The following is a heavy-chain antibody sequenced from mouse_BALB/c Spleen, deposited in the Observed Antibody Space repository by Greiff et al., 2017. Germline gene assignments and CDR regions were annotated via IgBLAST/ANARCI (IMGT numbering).Heavy chain of an antibody. CDR1: GFTFSSYA. J-gene: IGHJ1*01. V-gene: IGHV5-6-5*01. D-gene: IGHD1-1*01. CDR2: ISSGGST. CDR3: ARAYYGYWYFDV. Sequence: DVKLVESGGGLVKPGGSLKLSCAASGFTFSSYAMSWVRQTPEKRLEWVASISSGGSTYYPDSVKGRFTISRDNARNILYLQMSSLRSEDTAMYYCARAYYGYWYFDVWGAGTTVTVSS.